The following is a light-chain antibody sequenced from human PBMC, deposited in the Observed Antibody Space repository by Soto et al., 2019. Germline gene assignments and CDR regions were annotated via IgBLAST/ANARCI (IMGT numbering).Light chain of an antibody. CDR2: SAS. J-gene: IGKJ4*01. CDR3: QQHFSLIVT. Sequence: DIVLTQSPDFLGVSLGARATINCRSSQSLFSIPTKLHLLSWVQKKPGQPPRPLIYSASVQQPGVPGRFSGSGSGTNFTLTIDNLQTEDVAEYYCQQHFSLIVTFGGGTKVDI. CDR1: QSLFSIPTKLHL. V-gene: IGKV4-1*01.